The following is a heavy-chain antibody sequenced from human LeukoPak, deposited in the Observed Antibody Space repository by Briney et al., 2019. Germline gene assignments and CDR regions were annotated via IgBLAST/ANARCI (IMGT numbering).Heavy chain of an antibody. CDR1: GFTFSSHG. CDR3: ARVPAGVIGMKDAFDI. V-gene: IGHV3-30*02. D-gene: IGHD3-16*02. CDR2: IRYDGSNK. Sequence: GGSLRLSCAASGFTFSSHGIHWVRQAPGKGLEWVAFIRYDGSNKYYADFVKGRFTISRHNAKNSLYLQMNSLRAEDTAVYYCARVPAGVIGMKDAFDIWGQGTMVTVSS. J-gene: IGHJ3*02.